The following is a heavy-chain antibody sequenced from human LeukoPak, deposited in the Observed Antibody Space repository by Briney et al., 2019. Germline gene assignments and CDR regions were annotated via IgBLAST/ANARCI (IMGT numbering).Heavy chain of an antibody. CDR1: GYSFTSYC. CDR3: GMSGDRVPLQDDVFDV. V-gene: IGHV5-51*01. Sequence: GESLKISCKVSGYSFTSYCIGWVRQMPGKGLEWMGIIYPGDSGPTYSPSFQGQVTISVDKSINTAYLQWSSLEASDTAMYYCGMSGDRVPLQDDVFDVWGQGTMVTVST. CDR2: IYPGDSGP. J-gene: IGHJ3*01. D-gene: IGHD1-26*01.